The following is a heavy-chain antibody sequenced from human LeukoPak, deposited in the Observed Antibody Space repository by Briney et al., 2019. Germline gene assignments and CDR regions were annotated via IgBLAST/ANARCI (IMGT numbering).Heavy chain of an antibody. Sequence: GGSLRLSCAASGFTFSSYSMNWVRQAPGKGLEWVAVIWYDGSNKYYADSVKGRFTISRDNSKNTLYLQMNSLRAEDTAVYYCARDMVRGVLGSYDYWGQGTLVTVSS. J-gene: IGHJ4*02. CDR3: ARDMVRGVLGSYDY. CDR2: IWYDGSNK. D-gene: IGHD3-10*01. CDR1: GFTFSSYS. V-gene: IGHV3-33*08.